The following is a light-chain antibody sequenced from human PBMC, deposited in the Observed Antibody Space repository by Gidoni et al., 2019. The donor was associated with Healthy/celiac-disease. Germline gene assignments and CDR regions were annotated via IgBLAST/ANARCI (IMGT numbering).Light chain of an antibody. J-gene: IGKJ2*01. CDR3: QQYYSTPYT. CDR1: QSVLYSSNNKNY. CDR2: WAS. V-gene: IGKV4-1*01. Sequence: DTVMTQSPDSPAVSLGERATINCKSRQSVLYSSNNKNYLAWYQQKPGQPPKLLIYWASTRESGVPDRFSGSGPGTDFTLTISSLQAEDVAVYYCQQYYSTPYTFGQGTKLEIK.